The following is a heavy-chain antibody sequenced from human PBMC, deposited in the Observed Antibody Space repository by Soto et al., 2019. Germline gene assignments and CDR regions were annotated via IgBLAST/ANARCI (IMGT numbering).Heavy chain of an antibody. V-gene: IGHV6-1*01. D-gene: IGHD6-13*01. CDR3: AGDLAAAGTFSAFDI. J-gene: IGHJ3*02. CDR1: GDSDSSNSAA. CDR2: TYYRSKWYN. Sequence: SQTLSLTCVISGDSDSSNSAAWNWIRQSPSRGLERLGRTYYRSKWYNDYSVLVKSRITINPDTSKNQFSLQLNSVTREDTAVYYCAGDLAAAGTFSAFDIWGQGTMVTVSS.